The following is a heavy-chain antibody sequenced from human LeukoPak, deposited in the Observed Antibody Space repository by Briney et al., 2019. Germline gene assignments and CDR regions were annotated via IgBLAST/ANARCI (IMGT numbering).Heavy chain of an antibody. D-gene: IGHD2-21*01. V-gene: IGHV4-59*01. J-gene: IGHJ4*02. CDR3: APDWRFCGDEGCVGT. CDR1: GGSITTNR. Sequence: SETLSLTCSVSGGSITTNRRSWIRQPPGRGLEWVGYIHHSGGTDYNPSLKSRLTISIDTSKSQFSLKLTSVTAADTAVYYCAPDWRFCGDEGCVGTWGQGTLITVSS. CDR2: IHHSGGT.